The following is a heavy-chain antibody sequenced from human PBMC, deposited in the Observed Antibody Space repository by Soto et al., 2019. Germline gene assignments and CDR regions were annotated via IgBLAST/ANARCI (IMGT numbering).Heavy chain of an antibody. CDR2: INPNSGGT. CDR3: ARDLHISSSLYYYYVMDV. J-gene: IGHJ6*02. V-gene: IGHV1-2*02. D-gene: IGHD6-13*01. CDR1: GYTVTGYY. Sequence: ASVKVSCKASGYTVTGYYMHWVRQAPGQGLEWMGWINPNSGGTNYAQKFQGRVTMTRDTSISTAYMELSRLRSDDTAVYYCARDLHISSSLYYYYVMDVWGQGSTVIVS.